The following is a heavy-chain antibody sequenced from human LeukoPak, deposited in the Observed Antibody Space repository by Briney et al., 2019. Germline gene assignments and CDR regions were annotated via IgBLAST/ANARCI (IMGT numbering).Heavy chain of an antibody. CDR1: GGSISSYY. CDR3: ARLAGPNYYDSSGYSLIGY. D-gene: IGHD3-22*01. J-gene: IGHJ4*02. CDR2: IYYSGST. V-gene: IGHV4-59*08. Sequence: SETLSLTCTVSGGSISSYYWSWIRQPPGKGLEWIGYIYYSGSTNYNPSLKSRVTISVDTSKNQFSLKLSSVTAADTAVYYCARLAGPNYYDSSGYSLIGYWGQGTLVTVSS.